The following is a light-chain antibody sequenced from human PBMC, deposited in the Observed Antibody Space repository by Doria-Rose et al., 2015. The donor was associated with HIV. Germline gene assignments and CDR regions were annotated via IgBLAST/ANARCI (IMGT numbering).Light chain of an antibody. J-gene: IGKJ1*01. CDR2: AAV. CDR3: QKYNSAPPT. Sequence: DIRLTQSPSSLSASVGDRVTITCRASQDISNYVAWYHQKPGKIPKLLIYAAVTLQSGVPSRFSGSGSGRDFTLTITSLQPEDVATDFCQKYNSAPPTFGQGTKVEIK. V-gene: IGKV1-27*01. CDR1: QDISNY.